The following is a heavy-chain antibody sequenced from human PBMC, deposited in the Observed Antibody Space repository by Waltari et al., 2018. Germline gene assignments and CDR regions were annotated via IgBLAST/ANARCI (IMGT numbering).Heavy chain of an antibody. V-gene: IGHV4-38-2*01. Sequence: VQLVESGGGLVQPGGSLRLSCAASGFTFSSYSMNWVRQAPGKGLEWIGSIYHSGSTYYNPSLKSRVTISVDTSKNHFSLKLSSVTAADTAVYYCARQEVLRFLEWLSAPDYWGQGTLVTVSS. CDR1: GFTFSSYS. CDR3: ARQEVLRFLEWLSAPDY. J-gene: IGHJ4*02. D-gene: IGHD3-3*01. CDR2: IYHSGST.